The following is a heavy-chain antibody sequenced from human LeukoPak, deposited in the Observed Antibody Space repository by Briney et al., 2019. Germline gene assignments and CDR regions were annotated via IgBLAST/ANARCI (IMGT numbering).Heavy chain of an antibody. CDR1: GYTFTSYG. CDR2: ISAYNGNT. Sequence: ASVKVSCKASGYTFTSYGISWVRQAPGQGLEWMGWISAYNGNTNHAQKLQGRVTMTTDTSTSTAYMELRSLRSDDTAVYYCARVTTMIRGVIRWFDPWGQGTLVTVSS. J-gene: IGHJ5*02. V-gene: IGHV1-18*01. CDR3: ARVTTMIRGVIRWFDP. D-gene: IGHD3-10*01.